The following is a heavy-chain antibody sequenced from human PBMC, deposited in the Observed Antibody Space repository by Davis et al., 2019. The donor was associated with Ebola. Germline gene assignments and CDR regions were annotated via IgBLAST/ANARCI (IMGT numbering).Heavy chain of an antibody. CDR1: GFTFSSYE. CDR2: ISSSGSTI. CDR3: LITIFGVTTPPNDAFDI. Sequence: GESLKISCAASGFTFSSYEMNWVRQAPGKGLEWVSYISSSGSTIYYADSVKGRFTISRDNAKNSLYLQMNSLRAEDTAVYYCLITIFGVTTPPNDAFDIWGQGTMVTVSS. J-gene: IGHJ3*02. D-gene: IGHD3-3*01. V-gene: IGHV3-48*03.